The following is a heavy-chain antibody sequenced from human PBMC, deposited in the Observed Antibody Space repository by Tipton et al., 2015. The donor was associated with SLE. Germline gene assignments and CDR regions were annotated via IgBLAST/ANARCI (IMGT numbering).Heavy chain of an antibody. CDR2: YTGST. CDR1: GDSISTGTYY. D-gene: IGHD2-15*01. V-gene: IGHV4-39*01. J-gene: IGHJ6*02. Sequence: TLSLTCTVSGDSISTGTYYWGWIRQPPGKGLEWIGYTGSTSYNPSLKSRAIVSVDTSKNQFSLKLTSVTAADTAVYYCARHAGVKSYCLGDSCYSSSYFGMDVWRRGTTVTVSS. CDR3: ARHAGVKSYCLGDSCYSSSYFGMDV.